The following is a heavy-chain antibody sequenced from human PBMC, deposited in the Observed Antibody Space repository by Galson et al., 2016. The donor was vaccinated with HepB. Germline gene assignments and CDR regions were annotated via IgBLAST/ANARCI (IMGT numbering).Heavy chain of an antibody. V-gene: IGHV3-33*08. Sequence: SLRLSCAASGFSFRSYDMHWVRQAPGKGLEWVAGISYDGNSINYGYSVKGRFTISRDNSKNTLYLQMNSLRAEDTAVYFCARDRSTVTYLDYWGQGTLVSVSS. D-gene: IGHD4-17*01. CDR1: GFSFRSYD. J-gene: IGHJ4*02. CDR2: ISYDGNSI. CDR3: ARDRSTVTYLDY.